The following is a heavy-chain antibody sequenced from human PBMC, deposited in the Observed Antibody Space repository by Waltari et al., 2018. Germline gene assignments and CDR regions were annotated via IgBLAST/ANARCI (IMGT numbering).Heavy chain of an antibody. CDR2: IDYSGST. V-gene: IGHV4-59*01. CDR1: GGSISSYY. D-gene: IGHD4-17*01. J-gene: IGHJ4*02. Sequence: QVQLQESGPGLVKPSETLSLTCTVSGGSISSYYWGWIRQPPGKGLQWIGNIDYSGSTNYNPSLKSRVIISVDTSRNQFSLKLSSVTAADTAVYYCARIQGAGDYGDFDYWGQGTLVTVSS. CDR3: ARIQGAGDYGDFDY.